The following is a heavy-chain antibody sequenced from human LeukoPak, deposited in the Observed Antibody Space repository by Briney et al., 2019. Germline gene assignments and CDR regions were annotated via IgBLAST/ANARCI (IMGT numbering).Heavy chain of an antibody. CDR2: INPNSGGT. D-gene: IGHD3-9*01. CDR1: EYTFTDYY. CDR3: ARDRWGRSYDILTGYYIDI. J-gene: IGHJ3*02. Sequence: ASVKVSCKASEYTFTDYYMHWVRQAPGQGLEWMGWINPNSGGTNYAQKFQGRVTMTRDTSISTAYMELSRLRSDDTAVYYCARDRWGRSYDILTGYYIDIWGQGTMVTVSS. V-gene: IGHV1-2*02.